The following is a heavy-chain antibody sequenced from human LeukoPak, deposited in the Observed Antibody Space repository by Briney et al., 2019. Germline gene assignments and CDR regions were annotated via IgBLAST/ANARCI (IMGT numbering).Heavy chain of an antibody. CDR2: ISYDGSNK. Sequence: GGSLRLSCAASGFTFSSYGMHWVRQAPGKGLEWVAVISYDGSNKYYADSVKGRFTISRDNSKNTLYQQMNSLRAEDTAVYYCAKPYSGSYSPLTGYYFDYWGQGTLVTVSS. D-gene: IGHD1-26*01. CDR3: AKPYSGSYSPLTGYYFDY. CDR1: GFTFSSYG. V-gene: IGHV3-30*18. J-gene: IGHJ4*02.